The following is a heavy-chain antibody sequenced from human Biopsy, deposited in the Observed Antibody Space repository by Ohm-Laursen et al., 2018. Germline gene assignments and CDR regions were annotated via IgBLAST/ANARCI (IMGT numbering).Heavy chain of an antibody. V-gene: IGHV4-59*07. CDR2: FYYSGST. CDR1: GDSISIYY. Sequence: SDTLSLTCNVSGDSISIYYWSWIRQPPGKGLEWIGNFYYSGSTNYNPSLKSRITMSLDRSKNQVSLRMNSVIAADTAVYYCARARIKTSGVMIPETYVFDSWGQGTLVTVSS. D-gene: IGHD3-3*01. CDR3: ARARIKTSGVMIPETYVFDS. J-gene: IGHJ4*02.